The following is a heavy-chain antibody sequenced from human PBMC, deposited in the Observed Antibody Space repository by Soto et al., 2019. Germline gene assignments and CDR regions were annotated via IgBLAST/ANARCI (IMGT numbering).Heavy chain of an antibody. CDR2: VYYTGST. D-gene: IGHD6-13*01. CDR3: AGTSMYSSSWYYFDN. V-gene: IGHV4-59*01. CDR1: GGSISNSY. J-gene: IGHJ4*02. Sequence: SETLSLTCTVSGGSISNSYWSWIRQPPGKGLEWIGYVYYTGSTNYNPSLKSRVTISVDTSRNQFSLKLNTVTAADTAVYYCAGTSMYSSSWYYFDNWGQGTLVTVSS.